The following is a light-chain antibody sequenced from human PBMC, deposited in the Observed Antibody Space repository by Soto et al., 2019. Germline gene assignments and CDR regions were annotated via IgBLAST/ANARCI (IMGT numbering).Light chain of an antibody. Sequence: DVQMTQSPSSVSASVGDRVTIYCRASQTVHDWLAGYQQKPGKAPKLLMYFVSRLQTRVPPRFRGSESGTYFTLTISNLHPEDCATYYCQQVVNIPITFGQGTRLEIE. CDR2: FVS. CDR1: QTVHDW. CDR3: QQVVNIPIT. V-gene: IGKV1-12*01. J-gene: IGKJ5*01.